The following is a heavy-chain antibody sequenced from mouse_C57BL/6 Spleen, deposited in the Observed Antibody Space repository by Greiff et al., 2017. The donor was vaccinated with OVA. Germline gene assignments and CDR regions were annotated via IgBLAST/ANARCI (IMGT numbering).Heavy chain of an antibody. J-gene: IGHJ3*01. CDR1: GFTFSDYG. Sequence: EVKLMESGGGLVKPGGSLKLSCAASGFTFSDYGMHWVRQAPEKGLEWVAYISSGSSTIYYADTVKGRFTISRDNAKNTLFLQMTSLRSEDTAMYYCAREGDYYGSSDWFAYWGQGTLVTVSA. CDR3: AREGDYYGSSDWFAY. D-gene: IGHD1-1*01. V-gene: IGHV5-17*01. CDR2: ISSGSSTI.